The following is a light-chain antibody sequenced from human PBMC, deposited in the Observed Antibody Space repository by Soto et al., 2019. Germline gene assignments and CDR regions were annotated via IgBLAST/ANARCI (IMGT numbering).Light chain of an antibody. V-gene: IGKV1-6*01. CDR3: LLDFRYFWA. CDR1: QSIGKQ. CDR2: HAS. Sequence: IPVTQSPSSPSASVEDRVIITYRASQSIGKQLNWYQQKPGKVPKLLIYHASILQSGVPSRFSGSGSGTEFTLTISSLQPEDFATYYCLLDFRYFWAFGQGTKVDIK. J-gene: IGKJ1*01.